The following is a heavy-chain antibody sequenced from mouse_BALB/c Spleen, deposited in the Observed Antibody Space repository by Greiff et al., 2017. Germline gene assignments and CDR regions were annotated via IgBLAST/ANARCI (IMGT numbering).Heavy chain of an antibody. J-gene: IGHJ1*01. V-gene: IGHV1-39*01. CDR3: ARGGLEGRYWYFDV. Sequence: EVKLVESGPELEKPGASVKISCKASGYSFTGYNMNWVKQSNGKSLEWIGNIDPYYGGTSYNQKFKGKATLTVDKSSSTAYMQLKSLTSEDSAVYYCARGGLEGRYWYFDVWGAGTTVTVSS. CDR2: IDPYYGGT. CDR1: GYSFTGYN. D-gene: IGHD2-2*01.